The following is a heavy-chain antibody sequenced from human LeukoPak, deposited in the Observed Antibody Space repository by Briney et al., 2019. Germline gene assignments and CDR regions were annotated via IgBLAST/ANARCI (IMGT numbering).Heavy chain of an antibody. CDR1: GFTFSSYW. Sequence: GGSLRLSCVASGFTFSSYWMQWVRQAPGKGLVWVSRINSDGSSTNYADAVKGRFTISRDNAKNTLYLQMNSLRAEETAVYYCAGGEGVSRYWGQGTLVTVSS. J-gene: IGHJ4*02. CDR3: AGGEGVSRY. D-gene: IGHD2-8*01. CDR2: INSDGSST. V-gene: IGHV3-74*01.